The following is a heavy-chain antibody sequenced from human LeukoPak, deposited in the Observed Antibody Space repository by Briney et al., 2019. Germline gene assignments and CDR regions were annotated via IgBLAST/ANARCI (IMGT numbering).Heavy chain of an antibody. D-gene: IGHD1-26*01. J-gene: IGHJ5*02. V-gene: IGHV4-38-2*02. CDR1: GYSISSGYY. CDR3: ARAIDGGGSYRWFDP. Sequence: SETLSLTCTVSGYSISSGYYWGWIRQPPGEGLEWMGSIYHSGSTYYNSSLKRRVTISVDTSNSQFSLKLSSVTAADTAVYYCARAIDGGGSYRWFDPWGQGTLVTVSS. CDR2: IYHSGST.